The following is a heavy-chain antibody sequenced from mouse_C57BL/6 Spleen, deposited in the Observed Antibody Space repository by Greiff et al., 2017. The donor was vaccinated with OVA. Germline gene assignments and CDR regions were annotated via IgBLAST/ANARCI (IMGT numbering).Heavy chain of an antibody. V-gene: IGHV5-9-1*02. J-gene: IGHJ2*01. CDR3: TREYGSSLDYFDY. CDR1: GFTFSSYA. CDR2: ISSGGDYI. D-gene: IGHD1-1*01. Sequence: DVMLVESGEGLVKPGGSLKLSCAASGFTFSSYAMSWVRQTPEKRLEWVAYISSGGDYIYYADTVKGRFTISRDNARNTLYLQMSSLKSEDTAMYYCTREYGSSLDYFDYWGQGTTLTVSS.